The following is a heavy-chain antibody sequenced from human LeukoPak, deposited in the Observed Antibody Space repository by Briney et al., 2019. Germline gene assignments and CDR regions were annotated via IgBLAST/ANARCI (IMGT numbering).Heavy chain of an antibody. Sequence: EGSLRLSCAASGFTFSSYSMNWVRQAPGKGLEWASYISSSSSTIYYADSVKGRFTISRDNAKNSLYLQMNSLRAEDTAVYYCQVGATPLDYWGQGTLVTVSS. V-gene: IGHV3-48*04. D-gene: IGHD1-26*01. CDR1: GFTFSSYS. J-gene: IGHJ4*02. CDR3: QVGATPLDY. CDR2: ISSSSSTI.